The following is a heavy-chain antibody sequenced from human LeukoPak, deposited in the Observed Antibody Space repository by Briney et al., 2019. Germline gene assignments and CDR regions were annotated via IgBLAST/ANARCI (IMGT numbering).Heavy chain of an antibody. D-gene: IGHD6-19*01. CDR3: AKDSGSG. Sequence: GGSLRLSYAASGFTFDDYAMHWVRQAPGKGLEWVSGISWNSGSIGYADSVKGRFTISRDNAKNSLYLQMNSLRAEDTALYYCAKDSGSGWGQGTLVTVSS. V-gene: IGHV3-9*01. CDR2: ISWNSGSI. CDR1: GFTFDDYA. J-gene: IGHJ4*02.